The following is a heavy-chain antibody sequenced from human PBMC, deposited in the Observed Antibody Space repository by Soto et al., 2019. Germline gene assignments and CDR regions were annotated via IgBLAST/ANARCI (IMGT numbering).Heavy chain of an antibody. J-gene: IGHJ6*03. D-gene: IGHD4-17*01. Sequence: GGSLRLSCAASGFTFSSYSMNWVRQDPGKGLEWVSSISSSSSYIYYADSVKGRFTISRDNAKNSLYLQMNSLRAEDTAVYYCAVTTNYYYYYMDVWGKGTTVTVSS. CDR2: ISSSSSYI. V-gene: IGHV3-21*01. CDR3: AVTTNYYYYYMDV. CDR1: GFTFSSYS.